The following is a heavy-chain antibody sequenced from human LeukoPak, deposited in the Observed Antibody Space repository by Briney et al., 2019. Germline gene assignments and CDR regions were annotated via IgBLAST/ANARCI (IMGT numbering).Heavy chain of an antibody. CDR1: GGSFSGYY. Sequence: SSETLSLTCAVYGGSFSGYYWTWIRQPPGKGLEWVGEINHSGSTKYNPSLKSRVTISVDTSKNQFSLRVSSVTAADTAVYYCARGEYSTSDFYYSGMDVWGQGTTVTVSS. V-gene: IGHV4-34*01. J-gene: IGHJ6*02. D-gene: IGHD6-13*01. CDR3: ARGEYSTSDFYYSGMDV. CDR2: INHSGST.